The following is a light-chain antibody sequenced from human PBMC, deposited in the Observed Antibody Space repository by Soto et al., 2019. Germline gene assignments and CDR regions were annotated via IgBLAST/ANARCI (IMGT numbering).Light chain of an antibody. V-gene: IGKV3-20*01. CDR1: QSVLSSY. CDR2: LAS. Sequence: EIVLTQSPGTLSLSPGERATLSCRASQSVLSSYLAWYQQTPGQAPRLLIYLASSSAAGIPDRISGSGSGTNITVTMSRLDPEDFAVSYGQQHCSSQWTFGQGTRV. J-gene: IGKJ1*01. CDR3: QQHCSSQWT.